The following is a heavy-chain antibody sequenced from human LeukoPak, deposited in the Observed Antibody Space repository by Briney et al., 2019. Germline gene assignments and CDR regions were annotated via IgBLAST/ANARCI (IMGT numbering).Heavy chain of an antibody. CDR2: IIPIFGTA. Sequence: SVKVSCKASGGTFSSYAISWVRQAPGQGLESMRGIIPIFGTANYAQKFQGRVTITADKSTGTAYMELSSLRSEDTAVYYCARDSRRCSSTSCYWGWFDPWGQGTLVTVSS. J-gene: IGHJ5*02. D-gene: IGHD2-2*01. CDR3: ARDSRRCSSTSCYWGWFDP. V-gene: IGHV1-69*06. CDR1: GGTFSSYA.